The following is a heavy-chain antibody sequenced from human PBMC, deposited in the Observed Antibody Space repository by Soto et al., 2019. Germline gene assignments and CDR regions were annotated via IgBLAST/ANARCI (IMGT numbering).Heavy chain of an antibody. D-gene: IGHD3-10*01. CDR2: IRSKANSYAT. J-gene: IGHJ4*02. CDR1: GFTFSGSA. Sequence: EVQLVESGGGLVQPGGSLKLSCAASGFTFSGSAMHWVHQASGKGLEWVGRIRSKANSYATAYAASVKGRFTISRDDSKNTAYLQMNSLKTEDTAVYYCTRRSFGWFGELLLYYFDYWGQGTLVTVSS. CDR3: TRRSFGWFGELLLYYFDY. V-gene: IGHV3-73*01.